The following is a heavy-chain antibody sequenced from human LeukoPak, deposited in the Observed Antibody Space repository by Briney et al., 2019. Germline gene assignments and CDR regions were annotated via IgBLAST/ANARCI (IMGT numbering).Heavy chain of an antibody. CDR1: GGSVSSYY. J-gene: IGHJ5*02. V-gene: IGHV4-59*02. Sequence: SETLSLTCTVSGGSVSSYYWSWIRQPPGKGLEWIGYIYYSGSTNYNPSLKSRVTISVDTSKNQFSLKLSSVTAADTAVYYRARGIGFDPWGQGTLVTVSS. CDR3: ARGIGFDP. CDR2: IYYSGST.